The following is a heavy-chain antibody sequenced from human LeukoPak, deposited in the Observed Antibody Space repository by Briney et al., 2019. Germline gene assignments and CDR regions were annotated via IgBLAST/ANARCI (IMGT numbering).Heavy chain of an antibody. CDR2: INHSGST. Sequence: SETLSLTCAVYGGSFSGYYWSWIRQPPGKGLEWIGEINHSGSTNYNPSLKSRVTISVDTSKNQFSLKLSSVTAADTAVYYCAEVATIRGGLDYWGQGTLVTVSS. D-gene: IGHD5-12*01. CDR1: GGSFSGYY. CDR3: AEVATIRGGLDY. V-gene: IGHV4-34*01. J-gene: IGHJ4*02.